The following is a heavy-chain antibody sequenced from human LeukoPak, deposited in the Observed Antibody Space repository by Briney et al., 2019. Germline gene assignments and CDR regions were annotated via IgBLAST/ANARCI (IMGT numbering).Heavy chain of an antibody. CDR2: IHYSGST. D-gene: IGHD3-22*01. CDR3: ARGMDDSSGYYYPLDY. Sequence: SGTLSLTCTVSGGSISSRYWSWIRQPPGKGLEWIGHIHYSGSTNYNPSVRSRVTISVDTSNNQFSLKLSSVTAADTAVYYCARGMDDSSGYYYPLDYWGQGTLVTVSS. V-gene: IGHV4-59*11. J-gene: IGHJ4*02. CDR1: GGSISSRY.